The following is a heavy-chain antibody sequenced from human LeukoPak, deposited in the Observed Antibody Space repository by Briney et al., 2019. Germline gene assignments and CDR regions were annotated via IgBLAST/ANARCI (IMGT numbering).Heavy chain of an antibody. V-gene: IGHV3-23*01. CDR3: ARSGRITMVRGVIITGNWFDP. D-gene: IGHD3-10*01. J-gene: IGHJ5*02. CDR2: ISGSGGST. CDR1: GFTFSSYA. Sequence: GGSLRLSCAASGFTFSSYAMSWVRQAPGKGLEWVSAISGSGGSTYYADSVKGRFTISRDNAKNSLYLQMNSLRAEDTAVYYCARSGRITMVRGVIITGNWFDPWGQGTLVTVSS.